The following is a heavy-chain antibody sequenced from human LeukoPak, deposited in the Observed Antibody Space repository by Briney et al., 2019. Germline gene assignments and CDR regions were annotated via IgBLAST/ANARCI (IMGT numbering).Heavy chain of an antibody. CDR2: IYHSGST. Sequence: PSETLSLTCAVSGYSISSGYYWGWIRQPPGKGLEWIGSIYHSGSTYYNPSLKSRVAISVDTSKNQFPLKLSSVTAADTAVYYCARSLVPFDPWGQGTLVTVSS. V-gene: IGHV4-38-2*01. CDR3: ARSLVPFDP. CDR1: GYSISSGYY. J-gene: IGHJ5*02.